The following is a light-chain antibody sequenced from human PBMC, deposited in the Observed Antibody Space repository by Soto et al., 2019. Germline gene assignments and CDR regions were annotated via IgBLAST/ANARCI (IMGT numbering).Light chain of an antibody. CDR1: QSVFFSSNNKNY. CDR2: WAS. V-gene: IGKV4-1*01. J-gene: IGKJ5*01. Sequence: DFGMTHFPDSFAVSRGERPTITCNSSQSVFFSSNNKNYLAWYQQKEGQPPELLIYWASFRESGVPDRFSGSGSGTDFTLTISSLKTEDAAVYYCQQYYTSPITFGQGTRLEIK. CDR3: QQYYTSPIT.